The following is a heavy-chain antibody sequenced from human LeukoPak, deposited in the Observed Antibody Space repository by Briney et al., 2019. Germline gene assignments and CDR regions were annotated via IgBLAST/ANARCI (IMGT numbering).Heavy chain of an antibody. Sequence: GGSLRLSCAASGFTFSSYTMHWIRQAPGKGLEWVSSISGSNSYIFYADSVKGRFTVSRDNAKDSLYLQMNSLRAEDTAVYYCARALTTLSYEGYWGQGTLVTVSS. J-gene: IGHJ4*02. CDR1: GFTFSSYT. CDR2: ISGSNSYI. V-gene: IGHV3-21*01. D-gene: IGHD1-1*01. CDR3: ARALTTLSYEGY.